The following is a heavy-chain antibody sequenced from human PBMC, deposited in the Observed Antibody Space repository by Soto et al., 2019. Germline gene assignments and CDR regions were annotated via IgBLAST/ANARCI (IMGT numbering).Heavy chain of an antibody. CDR3: AAEETDARGMDV. J-gene: IGHJ6*02. Sequence: SVKFSCKASGFTFTSSAVQRLRQARGQRLEWIGWIVVGSGNTNYAQKFKERVTITRDISPSTAYMERSSLRSEDTAVSYCAAEETDARGMDVGGQGTTVTVSS. CDR1: GFTFTSSA. V-gene: IGHV1-58*01. CDR2: IVVGSGNT.